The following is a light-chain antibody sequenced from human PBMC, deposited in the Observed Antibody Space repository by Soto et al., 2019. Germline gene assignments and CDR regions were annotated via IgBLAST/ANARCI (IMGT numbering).Light chain of an antibody. CDR3: LQDYTYPWT. J-gene: IGKJ1*01. V-gene: IGKV1-6*01. CDR2: AAS. CDR1: QGIRDD. Sequence: AIQMTQSPSSLSASIGDRVTITCRASQGIRDDLGWYRQRPGKAPELLIFAASSLQGGVPSRFSGSGSGTDFTLTISSLQPEDFATYFCLQDYTYPWTFGQGTKVDIK.